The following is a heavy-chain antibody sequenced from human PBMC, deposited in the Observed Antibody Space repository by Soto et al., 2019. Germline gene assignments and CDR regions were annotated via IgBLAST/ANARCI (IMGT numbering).Heavy chain of an antibody. CDR1: GGTFSSYA. V-gene: IGHV1-69*13. J-gene: IGHJ6*02. Sequence: ASVKVSCKASGGTFSSYAISWVRQAPGQGLEWMGGIIPIFGTANYAQKFQGRVTITADESTSTAYMELSSLRSEDTAVYYRASFNILTGYYGLHYYYYYGMDVWGQGTTVTVSS. D-gene: IGHD3-9*01. CDR2: IIPIFGTA. CDR3: ASFNILTGYYGLHYYYYYGMDV.